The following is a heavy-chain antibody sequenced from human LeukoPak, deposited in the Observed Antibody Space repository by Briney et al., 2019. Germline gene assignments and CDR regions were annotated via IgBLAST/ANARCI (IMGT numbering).Heavy chain of an antibody. Sequence: SETLSLTCAVSGGSISSSNWWSWIRPPPGKGLEWIGEIYHSGSTNYNPSLKSRVTISVDKSKTQFSLKLSSVTAADTAVYYCARDSKDLLWFGARGLYFDYWGQGTLVTVSS. CDR1: GGSISSSNW. D-gene: IGHD3-10*01. CDR3: ARDSKDLLWFGARGLYFDY. J-gene: IGHJ4*02. CDR2: IYHSGST. V-gene: IGHV4-4*02.